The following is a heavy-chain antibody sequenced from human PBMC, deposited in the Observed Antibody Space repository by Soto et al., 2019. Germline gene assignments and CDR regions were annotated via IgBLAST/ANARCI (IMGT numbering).Heavy chain of an antibody. D-gene: IGHD5-12*01. CDR3: ARSGGYVLYFQH. CDR2: ISYSGST. V-gene: IGHV4-59*08. CDR1: GGSISSYY. Sequence: SETLSLTCTVSGGSISSYYWSWIRQPPGKGLEWIGYISYSGSTNYNPSLKNRVTISLDTSKNQFSLKLSSVTAADTAVYYCARSGGYVLYFQHWGQGTLVTVSS. J-gene: IGHJ1*01.